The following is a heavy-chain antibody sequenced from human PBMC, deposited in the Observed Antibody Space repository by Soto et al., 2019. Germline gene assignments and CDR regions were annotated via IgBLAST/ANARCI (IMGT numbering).Heavy chain of an antibody. J-gene: IGHJ6*02. CDR3: ARDMGYFYGMDV. D-gene: IGHD3-10*01. V-gene: IGHV3-33*01. Sequence: QVQLVESGGGVVQPGRSLRLSCAASGFTFSSYGMHWVRQAPGKGLEWVAVIWYDGSNKYYADSVKGRFTISRDNSKNTLYLQMNSLRAEDTAVYYCARDMGYFYGMDVWGQGTTVTVSS. CDR2: IWYDGSNK. CDR1: GFTFSSYG.